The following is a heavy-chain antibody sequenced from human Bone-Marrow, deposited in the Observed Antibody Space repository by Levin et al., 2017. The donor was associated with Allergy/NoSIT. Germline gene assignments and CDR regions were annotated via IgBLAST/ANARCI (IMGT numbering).Heavy chain of an antibody. Sequence: QHGESLKISCAASGFISSGSAMHWVRQASGKGLEWVGRIRSRANGDATAYAASVQGRFTISRDDSKNTAYLQMNSLKTEDTAVYYCTRLGLYDSSYYFYYGMDVWGQGTTVTVSS. D-gene: IGHD3-22*01. CDR1: GFISSGSA. J-gene: IGHJ6*02. V-gene: IGHV3-73*01. CDR2: IRSRANGDAT. CDR3: TRLGLYDSSYYFYYGMDV.